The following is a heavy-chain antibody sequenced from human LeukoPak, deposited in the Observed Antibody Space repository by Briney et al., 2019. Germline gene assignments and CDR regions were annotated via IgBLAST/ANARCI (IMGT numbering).Heavy chain of an antibody. D-gene: IGHD6-19*01. CDR1: GGSISSSSSY. V-gene: IGHV4-39*07. CDR3: ARGLGGWLRLFDY. Sequence: SETLSLTCTVSGGSISSSSSYWGWIRQPPGKGLEWIGEINHSGSTNYNPSLKSRVTISVDTSKNQFSLKLSSVTAADTAAYYCARGLGGWLRLFDYWGQGTLVTVSS. CDR2: INHSGST. J-gene: IGHJ4*02.